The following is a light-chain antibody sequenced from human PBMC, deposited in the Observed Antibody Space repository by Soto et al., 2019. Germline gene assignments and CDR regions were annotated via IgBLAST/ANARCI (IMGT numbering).Light chain of an antibody. CDR1: QNISSF. J-gene: IGKJ2*01. CDR3: QQGYRTLYT. V-gene: IGKV1-39*01. Sequence: DLQMTQSPSSLSASVGDRVTITCRASQNISSFLNWYQQKPGKAPELLIYSASSLAGGVPSRFSGSGSGTAFTLTISSLQPEDFASYYCQQGYRTLYTFGQGTKLEIK. CDR2: SAS.